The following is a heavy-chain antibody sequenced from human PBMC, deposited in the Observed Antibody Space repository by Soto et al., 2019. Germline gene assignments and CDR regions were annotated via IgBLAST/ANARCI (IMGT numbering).Heavy chain of an antibody. V-gene: IGHV3-30*18. CDR3: AKDLYSGSYLGYYYGMDV. CDR1: GFTFSSYG. D-gene: IGHD1-26*01. J-gene: IGHJ6*02. CDR2: ISYDGSNK. Sequence: ESGGGVVQPGRSLRLSCAASGFTFSSYGMHWVRQAPGKGLEWVAVISYDGSNKYYADSVKGRFTISRDNSKNTLYLQMNSLRAEDTAVYYCAKDLYSGSYLGYYYGMDVWGQGTTVTVSS.